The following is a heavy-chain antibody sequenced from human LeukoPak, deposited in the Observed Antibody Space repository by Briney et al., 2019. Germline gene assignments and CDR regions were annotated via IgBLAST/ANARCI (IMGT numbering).Heavy chain of an antibody. Sequence: SVKVSCKASGGTFSSYAISWVRQAPGQGLEWMGRIIPIFGTANYAQKFQGRVTITTDESTSTAYMELSSLRSEDTAVYYCARGSSSSSSSLDYWGQGTLVTVSS. J-gene: IGHJ4*02. CDR3: ARGSSSSSSSLDY. D-gene: IGHD6-13*01. CDR2: IIPIFGTA. V-gene: IGHV1-69*05. CDR1: GGTFSSYA.